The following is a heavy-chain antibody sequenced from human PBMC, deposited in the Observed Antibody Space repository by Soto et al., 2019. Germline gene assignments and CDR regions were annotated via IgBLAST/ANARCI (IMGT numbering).Heavy chain of an antibody. D-gene: IGHD3-22*01. V-gene: IGHV3-48*02. CDR3: VRDDRWAFDF. J-gene: IGHJ3*01. Sequence: DVQPVESGGGLVQPGGSRRVSCAASGFSFSNYAMNWVRQAPGKGLEWVSYISIGSGSIFYADSVKGRFTISRDDAKNSLYMQMNTLRDEDTAVYYCVRDDRWAFDFWGQGTMVTVSS. CDR2: ISIGSGSI. CDR1: GFSFSNYA.